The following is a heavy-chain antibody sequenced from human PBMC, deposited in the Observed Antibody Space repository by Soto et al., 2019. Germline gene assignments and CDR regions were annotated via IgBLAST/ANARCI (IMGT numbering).Heavy chain of an antibody. Sequence: SETLSLTCAVSGGSISSGGYSWSWIRQPPGKGLEWIGYIYHSGSTYYNPSLKSRVTISVDRSKNQFSLKRSSVTAADTAVYYCARGYYYGSGSYSRTYYYYGMDVWGQGTTVTVSS. V-gene: IGHV4-30-2*01. J-gene: IGHJ6*02. D-gene: IGHD3-10*01. CDR1: GGSISSGGYS. CDR3: ARGYYYGSGSYSRTYYYYGMDV. CDR2: IYHSGST.